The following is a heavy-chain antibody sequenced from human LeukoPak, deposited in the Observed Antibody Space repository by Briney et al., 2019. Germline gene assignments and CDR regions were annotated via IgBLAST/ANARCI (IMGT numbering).Heavy chain of an antibody. Sequence: PGGSLRLSCAASGFTFNNHWMSWGRQTPGKGLEWVANIKQDGSEIYYVDSVKGRFTISRDNAKSSLYLQMNSLRAEDTAVYYCARAYHYDSGGFPHYFDYWGQGALVTVSS. D-gene: IGHD3-22*01. V-gene: IGHV3-7*04. CDR2: IKQDGSEI. CDR1: GFTFNNHW. CDR3: ARAYHYDSGGFPHYFDY. J-gene: IGHJ4*02.